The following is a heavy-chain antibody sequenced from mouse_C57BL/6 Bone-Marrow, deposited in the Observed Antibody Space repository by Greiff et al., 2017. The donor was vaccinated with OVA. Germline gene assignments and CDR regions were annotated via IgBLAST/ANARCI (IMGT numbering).Heavy chain of an antibody. CDR2: IYPGNGDT. Sequence: QVQLKQSGAELVRPGASVKMSCKASGYTFTSYNMHWVKQTPRQGLEWIGAIYPGNGDTYYNQKFKGKATMTVDKTSSQAYLQLSSLTSEASAFYFCAGESIYYYGSSYAWFAYWGQGTLVTVSA. D-gene: IGHD1-1*01. J-gene: IGHJ3*01. V-gene: IGHV1-12*01. CDR3: AGESIYYYGSSYAWFAY. CDR1: GYTFTSYN.